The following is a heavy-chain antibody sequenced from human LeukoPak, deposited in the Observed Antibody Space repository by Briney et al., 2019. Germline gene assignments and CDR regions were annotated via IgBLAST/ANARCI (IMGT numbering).Heavy chain of an antibody. D-gene: IGHD3-22*01. CDR3: AKDGYDSSGYYFDY. CDR1: GFTFSSYA. J-gene: IGHJ4*02. Sequence: GGSLRLSCAASGFTFSSYAMSWVRQAPGKGLEWVSAISGSGGSTYYADSVKGRFTISRDNSKNTLYLQMNSLRAGDTAVYYCAKDGYDSSGYYFDYWGQGTLVTVSS. CDR2: ISGSGGST. V-gene: IGHV3-23*01.